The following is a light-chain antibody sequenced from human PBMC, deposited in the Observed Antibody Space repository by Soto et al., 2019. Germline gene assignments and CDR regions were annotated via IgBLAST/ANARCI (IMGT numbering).Light chain of an antibody. Sequence: QSVLTQPPSVCGAPEQRVTISCNGSSSNIGAGYDVHWYQQLPGTAPKLLIYGNSNRPSGVPDRFSGSKSGTSASLAITGLQAEDEADYYCQSYDSSLSGHVVFGGGTKLTVL. J-gene: IGLJ2*01. CDR2: GNS. CDR3: QSYDSSLSGHVV. CDR1: SSNIGAGYD. V-gene: IGLV1-40*01.